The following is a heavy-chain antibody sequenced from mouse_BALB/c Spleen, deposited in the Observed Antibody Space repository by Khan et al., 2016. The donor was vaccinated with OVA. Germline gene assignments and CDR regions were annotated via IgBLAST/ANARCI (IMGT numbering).Heavy chain of an antibody. CDR1: GFTFTSYG. CDR3: SASYFRNYFDY. CDR2: IYPGNGYT. Sequence: EVQLQESGAELGRPGSSVKLSCKTSGFTFTSYGIKWVKQRPGQGLEWIGYIYPGNGYTVYNEKFQGKATLTSDTSSSTAYMQLRSLTSEDSAICFLSASYFRNYFDYWGQGTTLTVSS. J-gene: IGHJ2*01. V-gene: IGHV1S134*01. D-gene: IGHD2-14*01.